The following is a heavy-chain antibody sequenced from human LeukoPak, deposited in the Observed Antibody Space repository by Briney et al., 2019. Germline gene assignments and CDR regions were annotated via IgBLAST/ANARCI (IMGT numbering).Heavy chain of an antibody. D-gene: IGHD2-21*01. CDR3: ASEPSKLCGDY. V-gene: IGHV1-2*02. CDR1: GYTFTRYY. Sequence: GASVTVSCKPSGYTFTRYYMHWVRQAPRQGLEWMGWINPNSGGTNYEQKSQGRVTMTRDTSISPAYMEMSMLRADDAAEYYCASEPSKLCGDYWGQGTLVTVSS. CDR2: INPNSGGT. J-gene: IGHJ4*02.